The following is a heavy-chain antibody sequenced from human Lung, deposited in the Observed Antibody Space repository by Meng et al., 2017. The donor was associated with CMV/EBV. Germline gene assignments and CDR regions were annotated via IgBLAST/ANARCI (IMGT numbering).Heavy chain of an antibody. Sequence: GGSLRLXXAASRFTFSGYCMNWVRQAPGKGLEWVSSISSSSTYIYYADSVKGRFTISRDNAKNSLYLEMNSLRAEDTAVYYCVRDLPPYYDFWSGYLDFWGQGTXVTVSS. CDR2: ISSSSTYI. CDR3: VRDLPPYYDFWSGYLDF. CDR1: RFTFSGYC. J-gene: IGHJ4*02. D-gene: IGHD3-3*01. V-gene: IGHV3-21*01.